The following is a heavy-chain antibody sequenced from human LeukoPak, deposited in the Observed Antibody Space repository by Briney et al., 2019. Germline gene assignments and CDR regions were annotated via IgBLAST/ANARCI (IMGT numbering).Heavy chain of an antibody. D-gene: IGHD3-10*01. CDR3: TTVCPMVQPIHYYYYYYMDV. V-gene: IGHV3-15*01. CDR1: GFTFSNAW. CDR2: IKSKTDGGTT. J-gene: IGHJ6*03. Sequence: GGSLRLSCAASGFTFSNAWMSWVRQAPGKGLEWVGRIKSKTDGGTTDYAAPVKGRFTISRGDSKNTLYLQMNSLKTEDTAVYYCTTVCPMVQPIHYYYYYYMDVWGKGTTVNVSS.